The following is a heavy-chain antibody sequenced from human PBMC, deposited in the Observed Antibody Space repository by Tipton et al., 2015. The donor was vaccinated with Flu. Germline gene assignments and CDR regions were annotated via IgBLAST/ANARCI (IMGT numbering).Heavy chain of an antibody. J-gene: IGHJ6*02. CDR2: IYYSGTT. Sequence: TLSLTCTVSGDSISTTIYYWGWVRQPPGKGLEWIGSIYYSGTTYYNPSLKSRDTISVDSSKNEFSLTLASLTAADTAVYYCARDLWNDRRAYYYYGVDVWGQGTTVTVSS. V-gene: IGHV4-39*07. CDR1: GDSISTTIYY. D-gene: IGHD1-1*01. CDR3: ARDLWNDRRAYYYYGVDV.